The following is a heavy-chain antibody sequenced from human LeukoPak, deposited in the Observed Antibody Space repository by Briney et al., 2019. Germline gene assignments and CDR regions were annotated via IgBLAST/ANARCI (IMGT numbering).Heavy chain of an antibody. CDR1: GGSVISGTYY. J-gene: IGHJ4*02. V-gene: IGHV4-61*01. CDR2: IYYNGST. D-gene: IGHD2-15*01. Sequence: SETLSLTCNVSGGSVISGTYYWTWIRQPPGKGLEWIGYIYYNGSTNYSPSLKSRVTISVDTSKNQFSLKLTSVTPADTAVYYCARERVYCSGGSCDSRSYWGQGTLVTVSS. CDR3: ARERVYCSGGSCDSRSY.